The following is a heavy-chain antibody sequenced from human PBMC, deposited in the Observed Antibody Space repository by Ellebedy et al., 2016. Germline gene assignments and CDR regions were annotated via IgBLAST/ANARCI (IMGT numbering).Heavy chain of an antibody. CDR2: IYYSGST. D-gene: IGHD1-1*01. CDR1: GFTFSSYG. Sequence: LRLSCAASGFTFSSYGMHWVRQHPGKGLEWIGYIYYSGSTYYNPSLKSRVTISVDTSKNQFSLKLSSVTAADTAVYYCARAQMETGALYWGQGTLVTVSS. J-gene: IGHJ4*02. CDR3: ARAQMETGALY. V-gene: IGHV4-31*02.